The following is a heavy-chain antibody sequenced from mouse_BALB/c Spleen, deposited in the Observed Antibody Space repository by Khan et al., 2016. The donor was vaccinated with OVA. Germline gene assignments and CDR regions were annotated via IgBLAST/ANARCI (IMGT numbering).Heavy chain of an antibody. V-gene: IGHV5-15*02. CDR2: ISSVAYSI. J-gene: IGHJ3*01. CDR3: VRGGFAY. CDR1: GFTFIDYG. Sequence: EMELVESGGGLVQPGGSRKLSCAASGFTFIDYGMAWVRQTPGKGPEWIAFISSVAYSIYYADTVTGRFTISRENAKNTLYLEMSSLRSDDTAMYYCVRGGFAYWGQGTLVTVSA.